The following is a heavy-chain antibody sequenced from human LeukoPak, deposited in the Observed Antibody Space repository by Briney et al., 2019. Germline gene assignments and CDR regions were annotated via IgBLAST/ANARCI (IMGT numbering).Heavy chain of an antibody. CDR2: IYYSGST. CDR1: GGSISSYY. CDR3: ARAVPGTGIVVVPTPVFDP. Sequence: SESLSLTCTVSGGSISSYYWSWIRQPPGKGLEWIGYIYYSGSTNYNPSLKSRVTISVDTSKNQFSLKLSSVTAADTAVYYCARAVPGTGIVVVPTPVFDPWGQGTLVTVSS. D-gene: IGHD2-21*01. J-gene: IGHJ5*02. V-gene: IGHV4-59*01.